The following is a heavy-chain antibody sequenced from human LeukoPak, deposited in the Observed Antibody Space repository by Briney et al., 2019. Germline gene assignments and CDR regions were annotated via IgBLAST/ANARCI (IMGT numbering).Heavy chain of an antibody. CDR2: IYYSGST. CDR1: GGSISSSSYY. V-gene: IGHV4-39*07. Sequence: SETLSHTCTVSGGSISSSSYYWGWIRQPPGKGLEWIGSIYYSGSTYYNPSLKSRVTISVDTSTNQFSLKLTSVTAADTAVYYCARYRAFDIWGRGTLVTVSS. CDR3: ARYRAFDI. J-gene: IGHJ3*02.